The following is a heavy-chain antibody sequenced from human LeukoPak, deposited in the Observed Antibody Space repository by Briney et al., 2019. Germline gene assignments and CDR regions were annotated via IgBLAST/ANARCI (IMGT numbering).Heavy chain of an antibody. CDR3: ATRAGPAATRRTFDY. Sequence: ASVKVSCKTSRLTFSAYYIHWVRQAPGQGLEWMGWTNPDSGATNYAENFQGRVTMTRDTSINTVYMALSSLRSNDTAVYYCATRAGPAATRRTFDYWGQGSLVIVSS. CDR2: TNPDSGAT. CDR1: RLTFSAYY. V-gene: IGHV1-2*02. J-gene: IGHJ4*02. D-gene: IGHD2-15*01.